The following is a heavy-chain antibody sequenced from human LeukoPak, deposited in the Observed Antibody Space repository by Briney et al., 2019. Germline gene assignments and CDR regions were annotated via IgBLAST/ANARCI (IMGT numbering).Heavy chain of an antibody. V-gene: IGHV4-34*01. CDR2: INHSGST. CDR3: ARDTAVAGTDY. J-gene: IGHJ4*02. D-gene: IGHD6-19*01. Sequence: SETLSLTCAVYGGSFSGYYWSWIRQPPWKGLEWIGEINHSGSTNYNPSLKSRVTISVDTSKNQFSLKLSSVTAADTAVYYCARDTAVAGTDYWGQGTLVTVSS. CDR1: GGSFSGYY.